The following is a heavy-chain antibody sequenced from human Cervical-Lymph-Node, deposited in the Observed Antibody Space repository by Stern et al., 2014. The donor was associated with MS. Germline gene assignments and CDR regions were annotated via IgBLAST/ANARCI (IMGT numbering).Heavy chain of an antibody. J-gene: IGHJ3*01. V-gene: IGHV1-2*06. CDR1: GYTLVAYF. CDR3: ARGPKFGAFDV. D-gene: IGHD3-3*01. CDR2: INPKSGAT. Sequence: VQLLESGTEVKKPGASVRVSCKTSGYTLVAYFLYWVRQAPGPGPEWMARINPKSGATDYAEKFQGRVTLTRDTSLNTTYMEVSRLTSDDTAMYYCARGPKFGAFDVWGQGTIVSVS.